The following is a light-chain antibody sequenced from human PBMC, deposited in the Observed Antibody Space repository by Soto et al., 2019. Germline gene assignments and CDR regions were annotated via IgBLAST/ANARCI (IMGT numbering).Light chain of an antibody. CDR3: CSYAGSSTHVV. J-gene: IGLJ2*01. V-gene: IGLV2-23*02. CDR2: EVS. CDR1: SSDVGSYNL. Sequence: QSALTQPASVSGSPGQSITISCTGTSSDVGSYNLVSWYQQHPGKAPKLMIYEVSKRPSGVSNRCSGSKSGNTASLTISGLQAEDEADYYCCSYAGSSTHVVFGGGTQLTVL.